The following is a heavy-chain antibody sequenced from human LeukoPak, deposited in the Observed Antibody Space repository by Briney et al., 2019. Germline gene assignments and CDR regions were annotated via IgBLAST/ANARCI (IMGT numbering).Heavy chain of an antibody. D-gene: IGHD6-13*01. CDR1: GFTFSSYS. CDR3: ARDLEAAAGTIFDY. Sequence: GGSLRLSCAASGFTFSSYSMNWVRQAPGKGLEWVSSISSSSSYIYYADSVKGRLAISRDNAKNSLYLQMNSLRAEDTAVYYCARDLEAAAGTIFDYWGQGTLVTVSS. CDR2: ISSSSSYI. J-gene: IGHJ4*02. V-gene: IGHV3-21*01.